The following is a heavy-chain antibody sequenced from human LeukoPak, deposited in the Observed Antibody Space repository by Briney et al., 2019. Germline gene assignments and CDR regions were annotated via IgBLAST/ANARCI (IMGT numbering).Heavy chain of an antibody. V-gene: IGHV3-66*02. CDR2: IYSGGST. Sequence: GGSLRLSXAASGFTVSSNYMSWVRQAPGKGLEWLSVIYSGGSTYYADSVKGRFTISRDNSKNTLYLQMNSLRAEDTAVYYCARDWPGVGWGQGTLVTVSS. J-gene: IGHJ4*02. CDR3: ARDWPGVG. CDR1: GFTVSSNY. D-gene: IGHD3-10*01.